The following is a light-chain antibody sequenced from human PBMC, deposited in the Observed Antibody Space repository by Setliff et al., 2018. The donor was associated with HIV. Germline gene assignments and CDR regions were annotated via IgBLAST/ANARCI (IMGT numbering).Light chain of an antibody. CDR3: QVWESSSSSYV. CDR2: YDD. V-gene: IGLV3-21*01. CDR1: NIGSKG. J-gene: IGLJ1*01. Sequence: SYELTQPPSVSVAPGKTARITCGGINIGSKGVHWYQQKPGQAPVLVMYYDDDRPSGIPERFSGTNSGNTATLTISRVEAGDEADYYCQVWESSSSSYVFGTGTKVTVL.